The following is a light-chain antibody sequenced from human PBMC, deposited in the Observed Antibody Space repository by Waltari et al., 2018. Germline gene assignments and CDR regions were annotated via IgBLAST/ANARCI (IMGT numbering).Light chain of an antibody. V-gene: IGKV1-12*01. J-gene: IGKJ1*01. CDR2: SAS. Sequence: DIQMAQSPSSVSASVGDRVTITCRESQDVSGWLNWYQHKPGQAPKLLISSASSLESGVPSRFSGGGSGTDFTLTIISLQPEDFATYFCQQADSFPLTFGQGTKVEIK. CDR1: QDVSGW. CDR3: QQADSFPLT.